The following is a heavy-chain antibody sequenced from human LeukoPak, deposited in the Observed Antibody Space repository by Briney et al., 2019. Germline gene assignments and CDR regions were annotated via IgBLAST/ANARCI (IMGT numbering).Heavy chain of an antibody. Sequence: GGSLRLSCAASGFTFSSYAMHWVRQAPGKGLEYVSAISSNGGSTYYADSVKGRFTISRDNSKNTLYLRMGSLRAEDMAVYYCARSPMVRGVIIYYFDYWGQGTLVTVSS. CDR3: ARSPMVRGVIIYYFDY. CDR2: ISSNGGST. V-gene: IGHV3-64*02. CDR1: GFTFSSYA. J-gene: IGHJ4*02. D-gene: IGHD3-10*01.